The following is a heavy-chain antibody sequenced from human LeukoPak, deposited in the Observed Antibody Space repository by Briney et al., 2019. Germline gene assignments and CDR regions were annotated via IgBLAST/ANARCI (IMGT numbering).Heavy chain of an antibody. CDR3: ARDRDGYAYFDY. CDR2: INSDGSST. V-gene: IGHV3-74*01. J-gene: IGHJ4*02. D-gene: IGHD5-24*01. Sequence: GGSLRLSCAASGFTFSTYWMHWVRQAPGKGLVWVSRINSDGSSTSYADSVKGRFTISRDNAKNTLYLQMNSLRAEDTAVYYCARDRDGYAYFDYWGQGTLVTVSS. CDR1: GFTFSTYW.